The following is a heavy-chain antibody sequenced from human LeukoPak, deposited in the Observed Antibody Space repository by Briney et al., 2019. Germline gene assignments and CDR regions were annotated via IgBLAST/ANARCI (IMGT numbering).Heavy chain of an antibody. CDR2: ISGSGGST. Sequence: GGSLRLSCAASGFTFSSYAMNWVRQAPGKGLEWVTGISGSGGSTNYADSVKGRFTISRDNSKNTLYLQMNSLRAEDTAVYYCAKNMDSSSWYKFDPWGQGTLVTVSS. J-gene: IGHJ5*02. V-gene: IGHV3-23*01. CDR3: AKNMDSSSWYKFDP. CDR1: GFTFSSYA. D-gene: IGHD6-13*01.